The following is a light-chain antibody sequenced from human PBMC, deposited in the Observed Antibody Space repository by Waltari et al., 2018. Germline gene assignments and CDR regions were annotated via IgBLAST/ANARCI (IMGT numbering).Light chain of an antibody. CDR2: DAS. CDR1: QSVNNK. J-gene: IGKJ4*01. CDR3: QQYSDWPLT. Sequence: EIVMTQSPATLSVSQGERVTLSCRASQSVNNKLAWYQQKPGQAPRLLIYDASTRATGIPSRFSGSGSGTEFTITISSLQSEDFAVYYCQQYSDWPLTFGGGTKVEIK. V-gene: IGKV3-15*01.